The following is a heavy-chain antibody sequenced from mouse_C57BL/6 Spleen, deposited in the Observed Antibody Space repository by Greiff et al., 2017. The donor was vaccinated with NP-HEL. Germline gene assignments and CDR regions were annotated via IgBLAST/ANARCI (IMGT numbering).Heavy chain of an antibody. CDR1: GFTFSDYG. J-gene: IGHJ1*03. Sequence: EVKLVESGGGSVKPGGSLKLSCAASGFTFSDYGMHWVRQAPEKGLEWVAYISSGSSTIYYADTVKGRFTISRDNAKNTLFLQMTSLRSEDTAMYYCAREDYDWYFDVWGTGTTVTVSS. CDR2: ISSGSSTI. D-gene: IGHD2-4*01. CDR3: AREDYDWYFDV. V-gene: IGHV5-17*01.